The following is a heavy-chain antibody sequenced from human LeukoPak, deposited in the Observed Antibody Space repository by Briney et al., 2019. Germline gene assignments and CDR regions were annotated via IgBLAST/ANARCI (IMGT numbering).Heavy chain of an antibody. V-gene: IGHV4-39*07. D-gene: IGHD1-26*01. CDR3: ARDHGGYGGLVFDY. Sequence: SETLSLTCTVSGDSISSSSYYWGWIRQPPGKGLEWIGNNQYGGNTHYNPSLKSRVTISVDTSKNQFSLKLSSVTAADTAVYYCARDHGGYGGLVFDYWGQGTLVTVSS. CDR2: NQYGGNT. J-gene: IGHJ4*02. CDR1: GDSISSSSYY.